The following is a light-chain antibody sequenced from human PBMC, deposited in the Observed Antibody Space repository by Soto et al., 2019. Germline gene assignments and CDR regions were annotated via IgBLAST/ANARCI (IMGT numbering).Light chain of an antibody. Sequence: DIQMTQSPSTLSASVGDRVTITCRASQSVSSWLAWYQQRPGNAPNLLIYKASSLESGVPSRFSGSGSGTEFTLAVSSLHPDSFATYYCQQYDSYPLTFGGVTKVVIK. V-gene: IGKV1-5*03. CDR1: QSVSSW. J-gene: IGKJ4*01. CDR3: QQYDSYPLT. CDR2: KAS.